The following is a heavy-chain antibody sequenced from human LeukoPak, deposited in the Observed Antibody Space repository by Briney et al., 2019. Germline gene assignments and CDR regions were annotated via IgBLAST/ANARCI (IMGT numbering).Heavy chain of an antibody. D-gene: IGHD6-13*01. Sequence: GGSLRLSCAASGFTFDDYAMHWVRQAPGKGLEWVSGISWDSGYIGYADSVKGRFTISRDNAKNSLFLQMNSLRAEDTAVYYCATSQGSWPDYFDYWGQGTLVTVSS. V-gene: IGHV3-9*01. CDR1: GFTFDDYA. CDR2: ISWDSGYI. J-gene: IGHJ4*02. CDR3: ATSQGSWPDYFDY.